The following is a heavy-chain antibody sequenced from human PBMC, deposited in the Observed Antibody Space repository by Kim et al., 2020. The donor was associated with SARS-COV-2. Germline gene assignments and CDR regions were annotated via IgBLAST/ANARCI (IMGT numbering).Heavy chain of an antibody. CDR3: ARGSVAGHSRYFQH. D-gene: IGHD6-19*01. J-gene: IGHJ1*01. V-gene: IGHV6-1*01. Sequence: VKSRITINPDTSKNQFSLQLNSVTPEDTAVYYCARGSVAGHSRYFQHWGQGTLVTVSS.